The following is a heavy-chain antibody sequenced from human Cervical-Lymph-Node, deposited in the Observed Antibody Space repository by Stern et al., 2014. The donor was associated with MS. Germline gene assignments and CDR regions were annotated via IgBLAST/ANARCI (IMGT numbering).Heavy chain of an antibody. CDR1: GFTFSSYA. Sequence: EDQLVESGGGLVQPGTSLRLSCAASGFTFSSYAMSWVRQAPGKGLEWVSAISGAGGSTYYADSVKGRFTISRDNSKNTLYLQINSLRAEDTAVYYCAKDQSESPGYYFDYWGQGTLVTVSS. CDR3: AKDQSESPGYYFDY. CDR2: ISGAGGST. V-gene: IGHV3-23*04. J-gene: IGHJ4*02.